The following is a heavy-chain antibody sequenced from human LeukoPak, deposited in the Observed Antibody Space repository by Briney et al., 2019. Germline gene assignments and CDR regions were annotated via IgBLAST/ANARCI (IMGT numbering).Heavy chain of an antibody. J-gene: IGHJ2*01. CDR3: ARAQWLVRGWYFDL. D-gene: IGHD6-19*01. CDR2: IYTSGST. CDR1: GGSISSYY. Sequence: PSETLSLTCTVSGGSISSYYWSWIRQPAGKGLEWIGRIYTSGSTNYNPSLKSRVTISVDKSKNQFSLKLSSVTAADTAVYYCARAQWLVRGWYFDLWGSGTLVTVSS. V-gene: IGHV4-4*07.